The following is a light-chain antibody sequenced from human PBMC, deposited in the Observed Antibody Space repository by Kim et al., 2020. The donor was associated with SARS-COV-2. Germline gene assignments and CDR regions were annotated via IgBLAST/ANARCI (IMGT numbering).Light chain of an antibody. CDR1: TNNVGDQG. CDR2: RNN. CDR3: SAWDKRLGAWV. V-gene: IGLV10-54*01. J-gene: IGLJ3*02. Sequence: ETATLTCTGDTNNVGDQGATSLQQHQGHPPKLLSYRNNNRPSGISERLSASRSGTAASLTITGLQPEDEADYYCSAWDKRLGAWVFGGGTQLTVL.